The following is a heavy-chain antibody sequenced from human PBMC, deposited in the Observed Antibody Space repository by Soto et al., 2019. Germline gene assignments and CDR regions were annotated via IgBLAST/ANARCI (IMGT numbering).Heavy chain of an antibody. Sequence: QITLKESGPTLVRPTKTLTLTCTFSGFSLTTNGVGVGWIRQPPGKALEWLALIYWDDDKRYSPSLRSRLTIPKDTPKHQVVLKMTNMDPVDTATYYCAQTGDGVTTDYFNFWGQGMLVNVSS. CDR1: GFSLTTNGVG. D-gene: IGHD4-4*01. CDR2: IYWDDDK. V-gene: IGHV2-5*02. J-gene: IGHJ4*01. CDR3: AQTGDGVTTDYFNF.